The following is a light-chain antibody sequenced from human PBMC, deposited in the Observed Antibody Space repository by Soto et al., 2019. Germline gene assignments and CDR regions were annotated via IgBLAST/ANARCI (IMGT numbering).Light chain of an antibody. J-gene: IGKJ3*01. Sequence: DVVLTQSPLSLPVTLGQPASISCRSTQSLVDSAGNTYLTWFQQRPGQSPRRLIWKVSNRDSGVPDRFSGSGSGTDFTLKISRVEAEDFAVYYCMQGTHWPFTFGPGTKVDIK. CDR2: KVS. CDR1: QSLVDSAGNTY. V-gene: IGKV2-30*01. CDR3: MQGTHWPFT.